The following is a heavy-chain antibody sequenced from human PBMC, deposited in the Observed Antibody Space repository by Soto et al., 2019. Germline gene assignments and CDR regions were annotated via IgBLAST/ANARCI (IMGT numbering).Heavy chain of an antibody. D-gene: IGHD2-15*01. V-gene: IGHV3-9*01. J-gene: IGHJ6*03. CDR1: GFTFDDYA. CDR2: ISWNSGSI. CDR3: AKDRKIVGWYYYYYYMDV. Sequence: EVQLVESGGGLVQPGRSLRLSCAASGFTFDDYAMHWVRQAPGKGLEWVSGISWNSGSIGYADSVKGRFTISRDNAKNSLYLQMNSLRAEDTALYYCAKDRKIVGWYYYYYYMDVWGKGTTVTVSS.